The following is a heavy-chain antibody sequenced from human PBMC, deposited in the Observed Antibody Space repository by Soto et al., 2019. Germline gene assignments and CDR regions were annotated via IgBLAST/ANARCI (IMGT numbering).Heavy chain of an antibody. CDR3: ARDLGESSSHFDY. CDR2: IWYDGSNK. J-gene: IGHJ4*02. CDR1: GFTFSSYG. V-gene: IGHV3-33*01. D-gene: IGHD6-13*01. Sequence: QVQLVESGGGVVQPGRSLRLSCAASGFTFSSYGMHWVRQAPGKGLEWVAVIWYDGSNKYYADSVKGRFTISRDNSKNTLYLQMNILRAEDTAVYYCARDLGESSSHFDYWGQGTLVTVSS.